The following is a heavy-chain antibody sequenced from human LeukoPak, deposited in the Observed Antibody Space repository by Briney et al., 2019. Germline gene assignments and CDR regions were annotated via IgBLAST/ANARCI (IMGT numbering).Heavy chain of an antibody. J-gene: IGHJ4*02. CDR2: ISGSGGST. CDR3: AKDGTYYYGSGSYYLFDY. Sequence: PGGSLRLSCAASGFTFSSYAMSWVRQAPGKGLEWVSAISGSGGSTYYADSVKGRFTISRDNSKNTLYLQMNSLRAEDTAVYYCAKDGTYYYGSGSYYLFDYWGQGTLVTVSS. CDR1: GFTFSSYA. D-gene: IGHD3-10*01. V-gene: IGHV3-23*01.